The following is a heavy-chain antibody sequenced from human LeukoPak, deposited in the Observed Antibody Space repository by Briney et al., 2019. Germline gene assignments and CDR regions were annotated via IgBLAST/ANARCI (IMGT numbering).Heavy chain of an antibody. CDR3: ARVDSGYDFTSTYYFDY. CDR2: IYYSGST. Sequence: PSETLSLTCTVSGGSISSGGYYWSWIRQHPGKGLEWIGYIYYSGSTYYNPSLKSRVTISVDTSKNQFSPKLSSVTAADTAVYYCARVDSGYDFTSTYYFDYWGQGTLVTVSS. V-gene: IGHV4-31*03. D-gene: IGHD5-12*01. J-gene: IGHJ4*02. CDR1: GGSISSGGYY.